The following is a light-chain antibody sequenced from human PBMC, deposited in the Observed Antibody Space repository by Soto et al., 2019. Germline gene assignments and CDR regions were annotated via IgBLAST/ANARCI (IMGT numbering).Light chain of an antibody. J-gene: IGLJ1*01. CDR2: NNN. CDR1: GSTIGSNT. V-gene: IGLV1-44*01. Sequence: QSVLTQPPSASGTPGQRVTISCSGSGSTIGSNTVNWYQQLPGTAPKLLIYNNNQRPSGVPDRFSGSKSGTSASLAISGLQSEDEADYYCAAWDDSLNGLVFGTGTKVTVL. CDR3: AAWDDSLNGLV.